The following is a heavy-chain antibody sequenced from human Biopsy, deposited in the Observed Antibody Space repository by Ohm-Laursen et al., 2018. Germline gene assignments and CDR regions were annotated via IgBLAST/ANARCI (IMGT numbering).Heavy chain of an antibody. CDR1: GGSIRSDY. CDR2: ISGSGAT. CDR3: ARLYRLDDYWNDDPPDAFDV. D-gene: IGHD3-3*01. V-gene: IGHV4-59*01. Sequence: SETLSLTCTVSGGSIRSDYWSWIRQSPRKGLEWIGHISGSGATNYNPSLRGRVTISVDTSKNQFSLKLSSVTAADTAVFFCARLYRLDDYWNDDPPDAFDVWGQGTMVTVSS. J-gene: IGHJ3*01.